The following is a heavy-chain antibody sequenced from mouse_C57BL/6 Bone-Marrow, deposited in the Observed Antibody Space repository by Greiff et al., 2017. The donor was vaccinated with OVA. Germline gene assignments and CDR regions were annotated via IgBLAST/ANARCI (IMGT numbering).Heavy chain of an antibody. CDR3: VRLYRYAMDY. Sequence: DVQLVESGGGLVQPKGSLKLSCAASGFSFNTYAMNWVRQAPGKGLEWVARIRSKSNNYATYYADSVKDRFTISRDDSESMLYLQMNNLKTEDTAMYYCVRLYRYAMDYWGQGTSVTVSS. V-gene: IGHV10-1*01. CDR2: IRSKSNNYAT. J-gene: IGHJ4*01. CDR1: GFSFNTYA.